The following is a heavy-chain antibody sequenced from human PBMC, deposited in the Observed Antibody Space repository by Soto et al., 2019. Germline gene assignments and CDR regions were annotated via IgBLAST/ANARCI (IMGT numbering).Heavy chain of an antibody. CDR3: ASNDYGDFIAFDI. CDR2: IYYSGST. J-gene: IGHJ3*02. V-gene: IGHV4-61*01. CDR1: GGSVNSGSSY. D-gene: IGHD4-17*01. Sequence: QVQLQASGPGLVKPSETLSLTCTVSGGSVNSGSSYWSWIRQPPGKGLEWIGYIYYSGSTNYNPSLMSRVTMSIGTAKNQFSLKLSSVTAADTAVYYCASNDYGDFIAFDIWGQGTMVTVSS.